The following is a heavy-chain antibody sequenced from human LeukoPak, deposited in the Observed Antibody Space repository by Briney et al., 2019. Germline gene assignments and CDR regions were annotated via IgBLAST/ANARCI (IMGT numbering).Heavy chain of an antibody. CDR2: ISSNGGST. CDR3: AKGGGTGYSSSWFSN. CDR1: GFTFSSYA. J-gene: IGHJ4*02. V-gene: IGHV3-64*01. D-gene: IGHD6-13*01. Sequence: PGGSLRLSCAASGFTFSSYAMHWVRQAPGKGLEYVSAISSNGGSTYYANSVKGRFTISRDNSKNTQYLQMGSLRAEDMAVYYCAKGGGTGYSSSWFSNWGQGTLVSVSS.